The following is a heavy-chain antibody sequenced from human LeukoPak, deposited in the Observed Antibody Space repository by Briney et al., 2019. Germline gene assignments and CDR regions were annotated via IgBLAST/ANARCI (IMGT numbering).Heavy chain of an antibody. J-gene: IGHJ4*02. CDR2: ISSSSSYI. CDR1: GFTFSRSA. Sequence: GGSLRLSCAASGFTFSRSAMNWVRQAPGKGLEWVSSISSSSSYIYHADSVKVLFTISRDNAKNSLYLQMNSLRAEDTAVYYCARELGYYYVSIGYWGQGTLATVSS. D-gene: IGHD3-22*01. CDR3: ARELGYYYVSIGY. V-gene: IGHV3-21*01.